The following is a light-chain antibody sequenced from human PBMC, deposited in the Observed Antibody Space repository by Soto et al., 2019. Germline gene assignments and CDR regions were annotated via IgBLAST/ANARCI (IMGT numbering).Light chain of an antibody. V-gene: IGKV3-11*01. Sequence: IVLTQSPATLSLSPWERATLSCRASQSVSSYLAWYQQKPGQAPRLLIYDASNMATGIPARFSGSGSGTDFTLTISSLEPEDFAVYYCQQRSNWPPITFGQGTRLEIK. J-gene: IGKJ5*01. CDR3: QQRSNWPPIT. CDR2: DAS. CDR1: QSVSSY.